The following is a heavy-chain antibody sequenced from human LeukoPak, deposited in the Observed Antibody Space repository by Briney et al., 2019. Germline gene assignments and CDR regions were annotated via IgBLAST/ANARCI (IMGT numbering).Heavy chain of an antibody. CDR3: ARGRYCSADICSGGDAFDI. Sequence: PSETLSLTCTVSGDSISTYYWSWIRQPAGKGLEWIGRIFTSGSTNYNPSLKSRVTMSLDTSKNQFSLKLSSVTAADTAVYYCARGRYCSADICSGGDAFDIWGQGTMVSVSS. V-gene: IGHV4-4*07. CDR1: GDSISTYY. J-gene: IGHJ3*02. D-gene: IGHD2-15*01. CDR2: IFTSGST.